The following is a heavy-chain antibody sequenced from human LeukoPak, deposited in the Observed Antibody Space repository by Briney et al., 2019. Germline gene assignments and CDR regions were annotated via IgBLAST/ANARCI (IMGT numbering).Heavy chain of an antibody. J-gene: IGHJ4*02. V-gene: IGHV5-51*01. CDR3: ARTYYYDSSGQYYFDY. CDR1: GYSFTSYW. CDR2: IYPGDSDT. D-gene: IGHD3-22*01. Sequence: KGGESLKISCKGSGYSFTSYWIGWVRQMPGKGLEWMGIIYPGDSDTRYSPSFQGQVTISADKSISTAYLQWSSLKASDTAMYYCARTYYYDSSGQYYFDYWGQGTLVTVSS.